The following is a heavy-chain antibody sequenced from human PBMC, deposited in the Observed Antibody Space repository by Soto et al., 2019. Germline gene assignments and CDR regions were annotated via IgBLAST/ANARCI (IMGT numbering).Heavy chain of an antibody. CDR2: INHSGST. V-gene: IGHV4-34*01. CDR3: ARSLSGGSGRTPLYYYYGMDV. CDR1: GGSFSGYY. D-gene: IGHD3-10*01. Sequence: QVQLQQWGAGLLKPSETLSLTCAVYGGSFSGYYWSWIRQPPGKGLEWIGEINHSGSTNYNPSLKSRVTISVDTSKNQFSLKLSSVTAADTAVYYCARSLSGGSGRTPLYYYYGMDVWGQGTTVTVSS. J-gene: IGHJ6*02.